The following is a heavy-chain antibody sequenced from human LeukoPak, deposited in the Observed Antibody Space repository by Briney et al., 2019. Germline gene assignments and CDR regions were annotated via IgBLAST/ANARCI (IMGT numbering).Heavy chain of an antibody. Sequence: GGSPRLSCAASGFTFSSYWMSWVRQAPGKGLEWVANIKQDGSEKYYVDSVKGRFTISRDNAKNSLYLQMNSLRAEDTAVYYCARWKNDIVVVPAAMKRSYYMDVWGKGTTVTISS. V-gene: IGHV3-7*01. D-gene: IGHD2-2*01. CDR1: GFTFSSYW. J-gene: IGHJ6*03. CDR3: ARWKNDIVVVPAAMKRSYYMDV. CDR2: IKQDGSEK.